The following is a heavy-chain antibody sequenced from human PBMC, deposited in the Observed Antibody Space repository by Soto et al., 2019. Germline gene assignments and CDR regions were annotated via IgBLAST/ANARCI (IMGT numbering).Heavy chain of an antibody. CDR2: IYYSGST. CDR1: GGSVSSGSYY. Sequence: SETLSLTCTVSGGSVSSGSYYWIWIRQPPGKGLEWIGYIYYSGSTNYNPSLKSRVTISVDTSKNQFSLKLSSVTAADTAAYYCARYVEMATIDYWGQGTLVTVSS. D-gene: IGHD5-12*01. J-gene: IGHJ4*02. V-gene: IGHV4-61*01. CDR3: ARYVEMATIDY.